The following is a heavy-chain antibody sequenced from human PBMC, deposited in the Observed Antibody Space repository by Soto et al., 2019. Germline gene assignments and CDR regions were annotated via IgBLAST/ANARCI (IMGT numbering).Heavy chain of an antibody. D-gene: IGHD3-3*01. CDR3: ASVSAYDFWSGYYYYGMDV. Sequence: QVQLVQSGAAVKKPGSSVKVSCKASGGTFSSYAISWVRQAPGQGLEWMGGIIPIFGTANYAQKFQGRVTITADESTSTAYMELSSLRSEDTAVYYCASVSAYDFWSGYYYYGMDVWGQGTTVTVSS. V-gene: IGHV1-69*12. J-gene: IGHJ6*02. CDR1: GGTFSSYA. CDR2: IIPIFGTA.